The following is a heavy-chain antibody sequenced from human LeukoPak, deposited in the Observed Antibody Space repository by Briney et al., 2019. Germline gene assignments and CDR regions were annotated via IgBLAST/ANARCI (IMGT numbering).Heavy chain of an antibody. CDR3: ARHGYGGFDY. D-gene: IGHD5-12*01. Sequence: SETLSLTCTVSGGSISSSSYYWGWIRQPPGKGLEWIGYIYYSGSTNYNPSLKSRVTISVDTSKNQFSLKLSSVTAADTAVYYCARHGYGGFDYWGQGTLVTVSS. V-gene: IGHV4-61*05. CDR1: GGSISSSSYY. CDR2: IYYSGST. J-gene: IGHJ4*02.